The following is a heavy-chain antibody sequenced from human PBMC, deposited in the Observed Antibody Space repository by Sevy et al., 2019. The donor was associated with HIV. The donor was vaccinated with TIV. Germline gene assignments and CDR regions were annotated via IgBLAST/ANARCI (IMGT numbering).Heavy chain of an antibody. V-gene: IGHV4-59*11. D-gene: IGHD1-26*01. CDR3: ARYSGSYGRLFDY. CDR1: GASISSHY. J-gene: IGHJ4*02. CDR2: MYYSGST. Sequence: SETLSLTCTVSGASISSHYWSWIRQPPGKGLEWIGYMYYSGSTHHNPSLKGRVTISRDTSKNQLSLKLRSVTAADTAVYFCARYSGSYGRLFDYWGQGTLVTVSS.